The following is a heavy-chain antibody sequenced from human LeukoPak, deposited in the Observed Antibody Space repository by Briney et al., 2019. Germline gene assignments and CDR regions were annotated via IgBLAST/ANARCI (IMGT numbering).Heavy chain of an antibody. J-gene: IGHJ4*02. CDR1: GYTFTGYY. V-gene: IGHV1-2*04. CDR2: INPNSGGT. D-gene: IGHD6-13*01. CDR3: ARDHSSSWYDY. Sequence: ASVKVSCKASGYTFTGYYMHWVRRAPGQGLEWMGWINPNSGGTNYAQKFQGWVTMTRDTSISTAYMELSRLRSDDTAVYYCARDHSSSWYDYWGQGTLVTVSS.